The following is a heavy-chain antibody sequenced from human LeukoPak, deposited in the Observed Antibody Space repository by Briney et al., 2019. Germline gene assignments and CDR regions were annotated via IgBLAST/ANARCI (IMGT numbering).Heavy chain of an antibody. CDR1: RGSISSYY. D-gene: IGHD4-23*01. CDR2: IHYSGST. CDR3: ARQGDYYGGLRGAFDI. V-gene: IGHV4-39*01. Sequence: PSETLSLTCTVSRGSISSYYWGWIRQPPGMGLEWIGSIHYSGSTYYKPSLKSRVTMSVDTSKNQFSLRLSSVTAADTAVYYCARQGDYYGGLRGAFDIWGQGTMVTVSS. J-gene: IGHJ3*02.